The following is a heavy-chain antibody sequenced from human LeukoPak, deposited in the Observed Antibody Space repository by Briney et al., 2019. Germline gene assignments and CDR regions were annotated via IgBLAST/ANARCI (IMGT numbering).Heavy chain of an antibody. V-gene: IGHV3-66*01. J-gene: IGHJ4*02. CDR3: ARRDYGKGVYDH. D-gene: IGHD3-10*01. CDR1: GFNVRTNF. Sequence: GGSLRLSCVTSGFNVRTNFMSWVRQAPGKGLEWVSVIHSGGDTYYADSVKGRFTISRDNSENTVYPQMSSLRAEDTAVYYCARRDYGKGVYDHWGQGTLVTLSS. CDR2: IHSGGDT.